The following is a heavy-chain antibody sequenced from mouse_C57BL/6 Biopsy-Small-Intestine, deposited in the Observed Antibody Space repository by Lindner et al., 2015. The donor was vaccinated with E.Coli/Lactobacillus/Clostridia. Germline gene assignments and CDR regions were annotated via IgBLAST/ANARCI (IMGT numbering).Heavy chain of an antibody. V-gene: IGHV1-18*01. CDR1: GYTFTAHY. J-gene: IGHJ3*01. D-gene: IGHD1-1*02. CDR2: INPNSGGT. CDR3: ARSHSYYYHDSRPNAFDI. Sequence: SVKVSCKASGYTFTAHYMHWVRQAPGQGLEWMGWINPNSGGTNYAQKFQGRVTVTMDTSISTAYMDLGRLTSDDTAVYYCARSHSYYYHDSRPNAFDIWGQGTVVTVSS.